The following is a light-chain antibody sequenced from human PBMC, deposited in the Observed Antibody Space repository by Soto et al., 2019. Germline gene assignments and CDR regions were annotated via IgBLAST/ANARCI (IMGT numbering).Light chain of an antibody. CDR2: GPS. V-gene: IGKV3-20*01. CDR1: QSVSNNF. CDR3: HQYGNGAYT. J-gene: IGKJ2*01. Sequence: EIVLTQSPGTLSLSPGASAPLSGRASQSVSNNFLAWYQHRPGQAPRLLIYGPSTRATGIPDRFSGSGSGTDFTLTISRLEPEDFAVYYCHQYGNGAYTVGQGTKVDIK.